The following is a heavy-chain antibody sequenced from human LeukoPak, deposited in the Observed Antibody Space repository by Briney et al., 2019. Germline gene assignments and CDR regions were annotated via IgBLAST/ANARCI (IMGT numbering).Heavy chain of an antibody. J-gene: IGHJ6*03. Sequence: SETLSLTCTVSGGSISTNAYYWAWIRQPPGKGLEWIGSVFYSGSTYSSPSLKSRVTISVDTSKNQFSLKLSSVTAADTAVYYCARTDTRYYYYMDVWGKGTTVTISS. CDR1: GGSISTNAYY. CDR2: VFYSGST. CDR3: ARTDTRYYYYMDV. V-gene: IGHV4-39*01. D-gene: IGHD5-18*01.